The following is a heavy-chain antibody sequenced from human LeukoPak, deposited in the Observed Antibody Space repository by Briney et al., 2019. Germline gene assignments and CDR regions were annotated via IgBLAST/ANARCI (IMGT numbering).Heavy chain of an antibody. CDR3: ARGGGQWLVPRWFDP. CDR1: GHKFTRYG. J-gene: IGHJ5*02. V-gene: IGHV1-18*01. Sequence: ASVKVSCKASGHKFTRYGISWVRQAPGQGLEWMGWISAYNGNTNYAQKLQGRVTMTTDTSTSTAYKELRSLRSDDTAVYYCARGGGQWLVPRWFDPWGQGTLVTVSS. CDR2: ISAYNGNT. D-gene: IGHD6-19*01.